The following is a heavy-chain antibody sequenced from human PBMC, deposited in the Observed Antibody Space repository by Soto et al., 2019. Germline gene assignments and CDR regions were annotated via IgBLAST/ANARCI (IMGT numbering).Heavy chain of an antibody. CDR3: ARDLRRVGAPDAFDI. J-gene: IGHJ3*02. CDR1: GYTFTSYG. D-gene: IGHD1-26*01. CDR2: ISAYNGNT. V-gene: IGHV1-18*01. Sequence: ASVKVSCKASGYTFTSYGISWVRQAPGQGLEWMGWISAYNGNTNYAQKLQGRVTMTTDTSTSTAYMELRSLRSDDTAVYYCARDLRRVGAPDAFDIWGQGTMVTVSS.